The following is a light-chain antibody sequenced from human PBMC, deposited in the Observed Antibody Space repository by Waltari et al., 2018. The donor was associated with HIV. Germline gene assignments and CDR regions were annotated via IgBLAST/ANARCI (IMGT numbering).Light chain of an antibody. CDR2: EVT. CDR3: SSYTTSSTWV. J-gene: IGLJ3*02. CDR1: SSDIGAYNR. V-gene: IGLV2-18*02. Sequence: QSALTQPPSVSGSLGQSVTISCTGTSSDIGAYNRVSWYQQSPGTAPKLRIYEVTHRPSGVPGRFSWSKSGNTASLTISGLQADDEADYYCSSYTTSSTWVFGGGTKLTVL.